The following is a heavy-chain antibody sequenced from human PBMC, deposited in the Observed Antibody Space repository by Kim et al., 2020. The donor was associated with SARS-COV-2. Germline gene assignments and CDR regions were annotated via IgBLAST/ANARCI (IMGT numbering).Heavy chain of an antibody. D-gene: IGHD2-21*01. CDR3: ARDFADYYFDY. V-gene: IGHV3-66*01. CDR2: T. Sequence: TYNADPVTGRFTISRDNSKNTLYLQMNSLRDEDTAVYYCARDFADYYFDYWGQGTLVTVSS. J-gene: IGHJ4*02.